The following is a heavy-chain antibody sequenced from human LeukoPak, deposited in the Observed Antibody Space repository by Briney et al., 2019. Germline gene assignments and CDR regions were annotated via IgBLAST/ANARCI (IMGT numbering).Heavy chain of an antibody. CDR3: AKHYCSITTCYSWFDP. V-gene: IGHV3-23*01. CDR2: ISGSGGST. D-gene: IGHD2-2*02. Sequence: PGRSLRLSCAASGFTFDDYAMHWVRQAPGKGLEWVSAISGSGGSTYYADSVKGRFTISRDNSKNTLDLQMNSLRAEDTVVYYCAKHYCSITTCYSWFDPWGQGTLVTVSS. CDR1: GFTFDDYA. J-gene: IGHJ5*02.